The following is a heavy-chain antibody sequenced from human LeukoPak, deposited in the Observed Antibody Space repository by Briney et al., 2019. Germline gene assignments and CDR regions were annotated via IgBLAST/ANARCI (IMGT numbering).Heavy chain of an antibody. D-gene: IGHD2-2*01. J-gene: IGHJ5*01. Sequence: PGGALRLSCAASGFTFSTAWMSWVRRAPGKGVEWCGRIRSKTDGGTTDYAAPVKGRFTISRDDSRNTLYLQMSSLKTEDTAVYYCTKSVDCSRTSCDSWGQGTLVTVSS. CDR1: GFTFSTAW. CDR2: IRSKTDGGTT. V-gene: IGHV3-15*01. CDR3: TKSVDCSRTSCDS.